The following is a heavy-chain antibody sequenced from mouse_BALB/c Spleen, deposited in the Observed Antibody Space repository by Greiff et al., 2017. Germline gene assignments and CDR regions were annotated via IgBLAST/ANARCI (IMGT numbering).Heavy chain of an antibody. D-gene: IGHD1-1*01. Sequence: EVKLVESGGGLVQPGGSRKLSCAASGFTFSSFGMHWVRQAPEKGLEWVAYISSGSSTIYYADTVKGRFTISRDNPKNTLFLQMTSLRSEDTAMYYCARSGITTVVATNYYAMDYWGQGTSVTVSS. J-gene: IGHJ4*01. V-gene: IGHV5-17*02. CDR3: ARSGITTVVATNYYAMDY. CDR2: ISSGSSTI. CDR1: GFTFSSFG.